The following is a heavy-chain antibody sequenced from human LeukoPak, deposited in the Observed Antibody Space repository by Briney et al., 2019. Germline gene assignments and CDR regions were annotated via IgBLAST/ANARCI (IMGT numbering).Heavy chain of an antibody. CDR1: GFTFSSYG. CDR3: AIEEGSSAHGAFDI. D-gene: IGHD2-2*01. CDR2: ISYDGSNK. Sequence: GGSLRLSCAASGFTFSSYGMHWVRPAPGKGLEWVAVISYDGSNKYYADYVKGRFTISRDNSKNTLYLQMNSLRAEDTAVYYCAIEEGSSAHGAFDIWGQGTMVTVSS. V-gene: IGHV3-30*03. J-gene: IGHJ3*02.